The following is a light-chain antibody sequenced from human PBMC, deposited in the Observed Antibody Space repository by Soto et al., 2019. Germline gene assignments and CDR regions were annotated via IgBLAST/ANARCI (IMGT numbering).Light chain of an antibody. V-gene: IGKV3-20*01. CDR2: GAS. CDR3: QQYGSSAIT. CDR1: QSVSSSY. J-gene: IGKJ5*01. Sequence: EIVLTRSPGTLSLSPGERATLSCRASQSVSSSYLAWYQQKPGQAPRLXIYGASSRATGIPDRFSGSGSGTDFTLTISRLEPEDFEVYYCQQYGSSAITFGQGTRLEIK.